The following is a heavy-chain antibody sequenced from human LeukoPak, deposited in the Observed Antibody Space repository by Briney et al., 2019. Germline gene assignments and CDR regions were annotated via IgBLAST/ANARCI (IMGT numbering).Heavy chain of an antibody. D-gene: IGHD4-23*01. CDR1: GFDFKNYV. CDR3: ARRLVGTPDYFDY. V-gene: IGHV3-23*01. CDR2: ISVSDGST. Sequence: PGGSLRLSCVASGFDFKNYVMTWVRQGPVKGLEWVSGISVSDGSTYYADSVMRRFTISRDMSRSTLYLQMNSLRAEDTAVYYCARRLVGTPDYFDYWGQGTLVTVSS. J-gene: IGHJ4*02.